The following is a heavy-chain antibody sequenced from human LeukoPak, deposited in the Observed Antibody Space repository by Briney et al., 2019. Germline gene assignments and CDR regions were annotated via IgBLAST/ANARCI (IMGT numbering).Heavy chain of an antibody. V-gene: IGHV3-48*03. Sequence: GGSLRLSCAASGFTFSSYEMNWLRQAPGKGLEWVSYISNSGTAIYYADSVKGRFTISRDNAKSSLYLQMNSLRAEDTAVYYCARDGYSMDTEYLQHWGQGTLVTVSS. CDR2: ISNSGTAI. J-gene: IGHJ1*01. CDR1: GFTFSSYE. D-gene: IGHD5-18*01. CDR3: ARDGYSMDTEYLQH.